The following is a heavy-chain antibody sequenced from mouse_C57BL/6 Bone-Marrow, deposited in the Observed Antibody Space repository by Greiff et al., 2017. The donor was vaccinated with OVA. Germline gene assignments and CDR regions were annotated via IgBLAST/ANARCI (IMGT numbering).Heavy chain of an antibody. Sequence: QVQLKQPGAELVKPGASVKVSCKASGYTFTSYWMHWVKQRPGQGLEWIGRIHPSDSDTNYNQKFKGKATLTVDKSSSTAYMQLSSLTSEDSAVYYCANDGYYGRVDFDDWGQGTTLTVSS. D-gene: IGHD2-3*01. V-gene: IGHV1-74*01. J-gene: IGHJ2*01. CDR1: GYTFTSYW. CDR3: ANDGYYGRVDFDD. CDR2: IHPSDSDT.